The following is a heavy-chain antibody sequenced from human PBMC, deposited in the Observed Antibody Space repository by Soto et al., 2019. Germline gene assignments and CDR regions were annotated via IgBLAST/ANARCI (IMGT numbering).Heavy chain of an antibody. CDR2: MNPNSGNT. CDR1: GYTFTSYD. D-gene: IGHD2-2*01. J-gene: IGHJ6*02. Sequence: QVQLVQSGAEVKKPGASVKVSCKASGYTFTSYDINWVRQATGQGLEWMGWMNPNSGNTGYAHKCQGRVTMTRNTSKSTAYMELSSRRSEDTAVYYYARSPQVRYCSSTSCNPRRWAYYYGMDVWGQGTTVTVSS. CDR3: ARSPQVRYCSSTSCNPRRWAYYYGMDV. V-gene: IGHV1-8*02.